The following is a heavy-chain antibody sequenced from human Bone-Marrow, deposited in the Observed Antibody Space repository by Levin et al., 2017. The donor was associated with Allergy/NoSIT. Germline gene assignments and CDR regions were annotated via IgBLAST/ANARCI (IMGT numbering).Heavy chain of an antibody. V-gene: IGHV3-74*01. J-gene: IGHJ2*01. CDR3: ARDPGTNGQDWYFDL. CDR1: GFTFSYSR. CDR2: IESDEIST. Sequence: GESLKISCAASGFTFSYSRMHWVRQAPGKGLVWVSRIESDEISTNHADSVKGRFTISRDNAKNTLYLQMNGLRAEDTAVYYCARDPGTNGQDWYFDLWGRGTLVTVSS.